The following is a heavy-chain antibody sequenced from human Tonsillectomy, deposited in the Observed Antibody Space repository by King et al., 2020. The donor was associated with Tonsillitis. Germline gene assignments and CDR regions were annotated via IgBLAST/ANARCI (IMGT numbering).Heavy chain of an antibody. CDR2: VSYDGSNK. J-gene: IGHJ5*02. CDR3: ARGESHYDYDSTGYYDR. Sequence: VQLVQSGGGVVQPGTSLRLSCAASGFTFGSYAMHWVRQAPGKGLEWVAIVSYDGSNKYYADSVKGRFTIFRDYSRNTLHLQMNSLRGNDTAVYYCARGESHYDYDSTGYYDRWGQGTLVTVSS. D-gene: IGHD3-22*01. V-gene: IGHV3-30*01. CDR1: GFTFGSYA.